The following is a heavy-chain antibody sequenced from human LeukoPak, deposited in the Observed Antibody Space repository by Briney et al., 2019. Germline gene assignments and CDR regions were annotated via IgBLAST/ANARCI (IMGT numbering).Heavy chain of an antibody. J-gene: IGHJ4*02. V-gene: IGHV4-59*11. CDR1: GASISSHY. CDR2: ISYSGST. CDR3: ARAGGEISSSQDLDY. Sequence: SETLSLTCTVSGASISSHYWSWIRQPPGKGLEWIAYISYSGSTNYNPSLKSRVTISVDTSKNQFSLKMISVTAADTAVYYCARAGGEISSSQDLDYWGQGTLVTVSS. D-gene: IGHD6-6*01.